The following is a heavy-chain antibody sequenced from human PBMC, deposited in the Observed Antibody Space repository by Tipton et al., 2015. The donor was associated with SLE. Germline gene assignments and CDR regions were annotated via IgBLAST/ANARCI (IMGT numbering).Heavy chain of an antibody. CDR2: IYYSGTT. V-gene: IGHV4-38-2*01. Sequence: TLSLTCAVSGYSISSDSYWGWIRQPPGKGLEWIGYIYYSGTTNYNSSLKSRVTISVDTSTNQFSLQLTSVTAADTAVYYCATEVRFGVVIYFEHWGQGTLVTVPS. D-gene: IGHD3-3*01. CDR3: ATEVRFGVVIYFEH. J-gene: IGHJ4*02. CDR1: GYSISSDSY.